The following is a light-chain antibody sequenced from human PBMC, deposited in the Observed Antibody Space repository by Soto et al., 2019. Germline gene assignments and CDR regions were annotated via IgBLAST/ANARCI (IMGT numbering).Light chain of an antibody. CDR3: QQNAITPPWT. CDR2: AAS. J-gene: IGKJ1*01. CDR1: QSVSRS. V-gene: IGKV1-39*01. Sequence: QLTQSPSSLSASVGDRVIITCRASQSVSRSLNWYQQKPGQPPKLLLYAASTLPSGVPSRFSGSGSGTEFTLTISSLQPEDFATYYCQQNAITPPWTFGQGTKVEVK.